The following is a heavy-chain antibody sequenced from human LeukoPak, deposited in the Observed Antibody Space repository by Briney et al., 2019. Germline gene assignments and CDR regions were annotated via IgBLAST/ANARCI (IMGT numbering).Heavy chain of an antibody. CDR3: ARHGSGSYYSLYYFDY. D-gene: IGHD3-10*01. CDR2: ISSSDSTI. Sequence: PGGSLRLSCAASGFTFSDYYMSWIRQAPGKGLEWVSYISSSDSTIYYADSVKGRFTISRDNATNSLYLQMNSLRAEDTAVYYCARHGSGSYYSLYYFDYWGQGTLVTVSS. V-gene: IGHV3-11*04. J-gene: IGHJ4*02. CDR1: GFTFSDYY.